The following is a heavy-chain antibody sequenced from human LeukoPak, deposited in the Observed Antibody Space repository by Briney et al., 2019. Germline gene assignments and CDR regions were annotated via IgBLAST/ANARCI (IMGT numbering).Heavy chain of an antibody. V-gene: IGHV3-74*01. Sequence: GGSLRLSCAASGFTFTTYWMHWVRQAPGKGLVWVSHINSDGSITSYADSVKGRFTISGDNAKNTLYLQMNSLRAEDTAVYYCARDAVDTANAVWGQGTTVTVSS. CDR2: INSDGSIT. CDR1: GFTFTTYW. J-gene: IGHJ6*02. D-gene: IGHD5-18*01. CDR3: ARDAVDTANAV.